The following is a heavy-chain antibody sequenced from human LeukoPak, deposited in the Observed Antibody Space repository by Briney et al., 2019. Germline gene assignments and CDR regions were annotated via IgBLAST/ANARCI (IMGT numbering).Heavy chain of an antibody. Sequence: ASVKVSCKASGYTFTGYYMHWVRQAPGQGLEWMGWINPNSGGTNYAQKFQGRVTMTRDTSISTAYMELSRLRSDDTAVYYCASAPGQNARINNWFDPWGQGTLVTVSS. V-gene: IGHV1-2*02. CDR1: GYTFTGYY. D-gene: IGHD1-14*01. CDR2: INPNSGGT. J-gene: IGHJ5*02. CDR3: ASAPGQNARINNWFDP.